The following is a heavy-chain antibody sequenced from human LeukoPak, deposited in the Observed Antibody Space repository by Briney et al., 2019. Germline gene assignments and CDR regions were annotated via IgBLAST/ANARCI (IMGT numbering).Heavy chain of an antibody. V-gene: IGHV1-46*01. Sequence: ASVKVSCKASGYTFTSYYMHWVRQAPGQGLEWMGIINPSGGSTSYAQKFQGRVTMTRDMSTSTVYMELSSLRSEDTAVYYCARLTLRFLEWSSFYYFDYWGQGTLVTVSS. J-gene: IGHJ4*02. CDR2: INPSGGST. CDR3: ARLTLRFLEWSSFYYFDY. CDR1: GYTFTSYY. D-gene: IGHD3-3*01.